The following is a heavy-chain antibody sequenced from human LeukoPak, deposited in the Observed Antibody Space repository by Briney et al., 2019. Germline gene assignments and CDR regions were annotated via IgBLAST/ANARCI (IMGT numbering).Heavy chain of an antibody. Sequence: SETLSLTCSVSGDSITSHYWSWIRQPPGRGLEWIGYIYYSGSTDYNPSLKSRVTMSVDSSKNQFSLKLSSVTAADTAVYYCARGTSVTDYFDYWGQGTLVTVSS. CDR3: ARGTSVTDYFDY. V-gene: IGHV4-59*11. CDR2: IYYSGST. CDR1: GDSITSHY. J-gene: IGHJ4*02. D-gene: IGHD4-17*01.